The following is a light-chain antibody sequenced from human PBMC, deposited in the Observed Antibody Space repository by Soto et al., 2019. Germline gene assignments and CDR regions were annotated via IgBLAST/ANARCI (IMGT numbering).Light chain of an antibody. V-gene: IGKV1-5*01. CDR3: QQYNSYWT. J-gene: IGKJ1*01. Sequence: DIQMTQSPSTLSASVGDRVTITCRASQSISSWLAWYQQKPGKAPKLLIYDASSLESGVPSRFSGSGSGTDFTLTFSSLQPDDFATYYCQQYNSYWTFGQGTKVDIK. CDR1: QSISSW. CDR2: DAS.